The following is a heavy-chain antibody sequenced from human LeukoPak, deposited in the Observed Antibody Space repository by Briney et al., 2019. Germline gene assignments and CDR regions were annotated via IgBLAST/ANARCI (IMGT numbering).Heavy chain of an antibody. V-gene: IGHV4-59*08. CDR3: ARSYGSGTSYNSLRGYFYYGMDV. CDR1: GGSISTYY. CDR2: VYYSGST. Sequence: SETLSLTCTMSGGSISTYYWHWIRQPPGKGLQWIGSVYYSGSTTYNPSLTGRVSISIDTSKKQFSLMLNSVTAADTAAYYCARSYGSGTSYNSLRGYFYYGMDVWGQGTTVTVSS. D-gene: IGHD3-10*01. J-gene: IGHJ6*02.